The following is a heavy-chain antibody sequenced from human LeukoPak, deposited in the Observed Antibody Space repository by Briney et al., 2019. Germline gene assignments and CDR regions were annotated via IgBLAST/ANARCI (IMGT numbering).Heavy chain of an antibody. J-gene: IGHJ3*02. D-gene: IGHD2-21*01. CDR3: ARDRDAYCGGDCYSGLGDAFDI. CDR1: GFTFSDYY. Sequence: PGGSLRLSCAASGFTFSDYYMSWIRQAPGKGLEWVSYIISSGSTIYYADSVKGRFTISRDNAKNSLYLQMNSLRAEDTAVYYCARDRDAYCGGDCYSGLGDAFDIWGQGTMVTVSS. V-gene: IGHV3-11*04. CDR2: IISSGSTI.